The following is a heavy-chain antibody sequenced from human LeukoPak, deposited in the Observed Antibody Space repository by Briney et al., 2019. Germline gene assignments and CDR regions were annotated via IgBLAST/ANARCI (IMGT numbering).Heavy chain of an antibody. J-gene: IGHJ4*02. D-gene: IGHD3-10*01. CDR2: ISGSGGST. Sequence: GGSLRLSCAASGFTFSSYAMSWVRQAPGKGLEWVSAISGSGGSTYYADSVKGRFTSSRDNSKNTRDLQMNSLRAEDTAVYYCARDRRESAGSDYFDYWGQGTLVTVSS. V-gene: IGHV3-23*01. CDR1: GFTFSSYA. CDR3: ARDRRESAGSDYFDY.